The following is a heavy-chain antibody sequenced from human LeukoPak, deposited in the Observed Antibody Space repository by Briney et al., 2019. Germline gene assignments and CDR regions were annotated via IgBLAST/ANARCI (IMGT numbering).Heavy chain of an antibody. J-gene: IGHJ5*02. D-gene: IGHD2-21*01. CDR3: ARGLLFDP. V-gene: IGHV4-59*12. CDR1: GGSISNKY. CDR2: IYYSGST. Sequence: SGTLSLTCTVSGGSISNKYWSWIRQPPGKGLEWIGYIYYSGSTNYNPSLKSRVTILVDTSKNQVSLKLSSVTAADTAVYYCARGLLFDPWGQGTLVTVSS.